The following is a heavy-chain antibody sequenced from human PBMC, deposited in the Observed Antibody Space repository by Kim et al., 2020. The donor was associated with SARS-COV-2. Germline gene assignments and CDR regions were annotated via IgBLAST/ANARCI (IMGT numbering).Heavy chain of an antibody. V-gene: IGHV4-31*02. J-gene: IGHJ6*02. D-gene: IGHD3-22*01. CDR3: ARVSRPMIPSAWYYGMDV. Sequence: KSRVTISVDTSKTQFSLKLSSVTAADTAVYYCARVSRPMIPSAWYYGMDVWGQGTTVTVSS.